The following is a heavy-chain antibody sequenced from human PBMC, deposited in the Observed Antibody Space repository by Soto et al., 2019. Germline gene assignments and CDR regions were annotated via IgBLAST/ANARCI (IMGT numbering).Heavy chain of an antibody. V-gene: IGHV3-23*01. D-gene: IGHD3-22*01. CDR1: GFTFSSYA. CDR3: SVHSSGYCHWYFDL. Sequence: EVQLLESGGGLVQPGGSLRLSCEASGFTFSSYAMSWVRQAPGKGLEWVSAISGSGGSTHYADSVKGRFTISRDNSKNTLYLEMNSLRAEDTAVNYCSVHSSGYCHWYFDLWGRGTLVTVSS. CDR2: ISGSGGST. J-gene: IGHJ2*01.